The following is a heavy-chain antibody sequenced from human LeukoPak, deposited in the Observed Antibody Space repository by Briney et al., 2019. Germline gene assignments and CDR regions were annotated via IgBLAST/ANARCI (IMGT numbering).Heavy chain of an antibody. J-gene: IGHJ4*02. V-gene: IGHV3-74*01. D-gene: IGHD1-1*01. CDR3: ASSGKVPKSGIDY. Sequence: HPGGSLRLSCATSGFTFTTFWMHWVRQAPGKGLVWVSRINHDGSSTNYADSVKGRFTISRDNSKNTLYLQMNSLRAEDTAVYYCASSGKVPKSGIDYWGQGTLVTVSS. CDR2: INHDGSST. CDR1: GFTFTTFW.